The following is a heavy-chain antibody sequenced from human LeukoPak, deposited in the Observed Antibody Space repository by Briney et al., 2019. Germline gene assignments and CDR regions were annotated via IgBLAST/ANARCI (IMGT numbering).Heavy chain of an antibody. Sequence: SETLSLTCTVSGGSISSSSYYWGWIRQPPGKGLEWIGSIYYSGSTYYNPSLKSRVTISVDRSKNQFSLKLSSVTAADTAVYYCARGGVVVLGVMDIWGQGTVVTVSS. V-gene: IGHV4-39*07. CDR2: IYYSGST. CDR1: GGSISSSSYY. D-gene: IGHD2-21*01. J-gene: IGHJ3*02. CDR3: ARGGVVVLGVMDI.